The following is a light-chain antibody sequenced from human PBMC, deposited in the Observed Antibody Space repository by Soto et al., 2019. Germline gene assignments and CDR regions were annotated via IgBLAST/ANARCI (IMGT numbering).Light chain of an antibody. CDR2: GAS. CDR1: QSVSSN. Sequence: EIVMTQSTATLSVSPGERATLSCRASQSVSSNLAWYQQKPGQAPRLLIYGASTRATGIPAMFSGSGSGTEFTLTISSLQSEDFAVDYCQQYNNWPPWTFGQGTKVEIK. V-gene: IGKV3-15*01. CDR3: QQYNNWPPWT. J-gene: IGKJ1*01.